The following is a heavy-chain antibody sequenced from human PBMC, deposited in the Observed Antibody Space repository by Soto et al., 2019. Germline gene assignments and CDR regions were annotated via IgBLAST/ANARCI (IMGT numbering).Heavy chain of an antibody. D-gene: IGHD1-1*01. J-gene: IGHJ4*02. V-gene: IGHV3-21*01. Sequence: EVQLVESGGGLVKPGGSLRLSCAASGFTFSSYSMNWVRQAPGKGLEWVSSISSSSSYIYYADSVKGRFTISRDNAKNSRYLQMNSLGAEDTAVYYCASPCTPGTTQFDYWGQGTLVTVSS. CDR1: GFTFSSYS. CDR3: ASPCTPGTTQFDY. CDR2: ISSSSSYI.